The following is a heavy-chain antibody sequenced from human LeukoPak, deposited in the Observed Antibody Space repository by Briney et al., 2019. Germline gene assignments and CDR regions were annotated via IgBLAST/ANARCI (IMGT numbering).Heavy chain of an antibody. D-gene: IGHD6-19*01. CDR2: IGGSGDKT. Sequence: GGSLRLSCAASGFTFNRNAISWVRQAPGKGLEWVSTIGGSGDKTFYADSVKGRFTISRDNSKNMVHLQMNSLTGEDTALYYCVRRGDASSGWGDHDFWGQGALVTVPT. V-gene: IGHV3-23*01. CDR3: VRRGDASSGWGDHDF. J-gene: IGHJ4*02. CDR1: GFTFNRNA.